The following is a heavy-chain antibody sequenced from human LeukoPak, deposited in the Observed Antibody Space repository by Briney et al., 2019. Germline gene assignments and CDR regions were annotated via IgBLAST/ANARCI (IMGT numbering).Heavy chain of an antibody. CDR1: GFTFSSYG. Sequence: GGSLRLSCAASGFTFSSYGMHWVRQAPGKGLEWVAFIQYNGGSRYYADSVKGRFTISRDNSENTLYLHMNSLRAEDTAVYYCAKDLNYYMDVWGKGTTVTISS. CDR3: AKDLNYYMDV. J-gene: IGHJ6*03. CDR2: IQYNGGSR. V-gene: IGHV3-30*02.